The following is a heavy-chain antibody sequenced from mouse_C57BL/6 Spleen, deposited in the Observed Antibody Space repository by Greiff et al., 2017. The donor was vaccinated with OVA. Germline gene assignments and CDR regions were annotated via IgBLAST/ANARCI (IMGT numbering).Heavy chain of an antibody. D-gene: IGHD6-1*01. CDR3: ARPYNPSSLYAMDY. CDR1: GYTFTDYY. Sequence: EVQLQQSGPELVKPGASVKISCKASGYTFTDYYMNWVKQSHGKSLEWIGDINPNNGGTSYNQKFKGKATLTVDKSSSTAYMELRSLTSEDSAVYYCARPYNPSSLYAMDYWGQGTSVTVSS. J-gene: IGHJ4*01. V-gene: IGHV1-26*01. CDR2: INPNNGGT.